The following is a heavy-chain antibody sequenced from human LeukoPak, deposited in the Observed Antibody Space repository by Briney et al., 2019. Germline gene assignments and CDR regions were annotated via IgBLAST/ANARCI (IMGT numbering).Heavy chain of an antibody. V-gene: IGHV3-7*01. CDR1: GFTFGSYW. CDR2: IKQDGSEK. CDR3: ARAIWGLENY. J-gene: IGHJ4*02. D-gene: IGHD7-27*01. Sequence: GGSLRLSCAASGFTFGSYWMAWARQAPGKGLEWVANIKQDGSEKYYVDSVKGRFTISRDNAKNSLSLQMNSLRAEDTAVYYCARAIWGLENYWGQGTLVTVSS.